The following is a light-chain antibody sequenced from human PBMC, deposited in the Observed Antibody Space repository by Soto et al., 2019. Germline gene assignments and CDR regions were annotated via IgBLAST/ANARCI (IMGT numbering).Light chain of an antibody. CDR3: QQRHSYPIT. V-gene: IGKV1-9*01. Sequence: DIQLTQSPSFLSASVGDRVTITCRASQGISNYLAWYQQKPGKAPNLLIHTASSLQTGVPSRFRGSGSGTEFTLTISSLQPEDFETYYCQQRHSYPITFGQGTRLEIK. CDR2: TAS. J-gene: IGKJ5*01. CDR1: QGISNY.